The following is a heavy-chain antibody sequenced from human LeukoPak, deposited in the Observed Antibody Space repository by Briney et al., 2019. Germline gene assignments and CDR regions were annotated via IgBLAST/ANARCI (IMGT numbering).Heavy chain of an antibody. D-gene: IGHD3-16*02. V-gene: IGHV3-23*01. CDR3: AKEESVWGSYRYYFDY. CDR1: GFTFSSYA. J-gene: IGHJ4*02. Sequence: GGSLRLSCAASGFTFSSYAMSWVRQAPGKGLEWVSAISGSGGSTYYADSVKGRFTISRDNSKNTLYLQMNSLRVEDTAVYYCAKEESVWGSYRYYFDYWGQGTLVTVSS. CDR2: ISGSGGST.